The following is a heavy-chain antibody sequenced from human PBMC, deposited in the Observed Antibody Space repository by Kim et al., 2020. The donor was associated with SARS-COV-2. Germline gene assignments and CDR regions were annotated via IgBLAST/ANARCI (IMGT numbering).Heavy chain of an antibody. Sequence: ASVKVSCKASGYTFTSYYMHWVRQAPGQGLEWMGIINPSGGSTSYAQKFQGRVTMTRDTSTSTVYMELSSLRSEDTAVYYCARDLYHVDTAMVTRGSVDYWGQGTLVTVSS. J-gene: IGHJ4*02. V-gene: IGHV1-46*01. CDR2: INPSGGST. D-gene: IGHD5-18*01. CDR1: GYTFTSYY. CDR3: ARDLYHVDTAMVTRGSVDY.